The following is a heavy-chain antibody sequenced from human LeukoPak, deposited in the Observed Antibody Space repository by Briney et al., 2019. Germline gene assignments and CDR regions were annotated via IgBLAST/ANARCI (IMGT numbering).Heavy chain of an antibody. D-gene: IGHD3-10*01. J-gene: IGHJ4*02. V-gene: IGHV4-38-2*01. Sequence: GSLRLSCAASGFIFSDYYMSWIRQAPGKGLEWIGSIYYSGRTYYNPSLKSRVTIFVDASKNQFSLKLSSVTAADTAVYYCARQIYGSGKADYWGQGTLVTVSS. CDR2: IYYSGRT. CDR1: GFIFSDYY. CDR3: ARQIYGSGKADY.